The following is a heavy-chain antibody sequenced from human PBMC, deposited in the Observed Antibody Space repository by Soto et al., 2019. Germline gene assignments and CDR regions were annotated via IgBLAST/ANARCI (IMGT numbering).Heavy chain of an antibody. CDR1: GGTFSSYA. D-gene: IGHD5-12*01. CDR2: IIPIFGTA. Sequence: QVQLVQSGAEVKKPGSSVKVSCKASGGTFSSYAISWVRQAPGQGLEWMGGIIPIFGTANYAQKFQGRVTITADEATSTAYMELSSLGSEDTAVYYWARGPGGEWLRSPGYWYFDLWGRGTLVTVSS. CDR3: ARGPGGEWLRSPGYWYFDL. V-gene: IGHV1-69*01. J-gene: IGHJ2*01.